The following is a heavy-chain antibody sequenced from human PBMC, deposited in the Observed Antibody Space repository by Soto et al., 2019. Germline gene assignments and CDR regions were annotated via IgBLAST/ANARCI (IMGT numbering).Heavy chain of an antibody. CDR2: INPSGGST. CDR3: ARVRYYYDSSGYQYYFDY. Sequence: VASVKVSCKASGYTFTSYYMHWVRQAPGQGLEWMGIINPSGGSTSYAQKFQGRVTMTRDTSTSTVYMELSSLRSEDTAVYYCARVRYYYDSSGYQYYFDYWGQGTLVTAPQ. J-gene: IGHJ4*02. V-gene: IGHV1-46*01. D-gene: IGHD3-22*01. CDR1: GYTFTSYY.